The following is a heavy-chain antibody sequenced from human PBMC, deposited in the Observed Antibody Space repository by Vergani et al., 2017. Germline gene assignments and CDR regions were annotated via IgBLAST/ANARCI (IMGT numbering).Heavy chain of an antibody. CDR2: ISSSRSTI. V-gene: IGHV3-48*01. Sequence: EVQLLQSGGGVIQPGGSVRLSCAASGFTFSSYGMNWVRQAPGKGLEWVSYISSSRSTIYYVDSVKGRFTISRDNAKNSLYLQMNSLRAEDTAVYYCARAAYFYDSSVYYSVIDYWGQGTLVTVSS. J-gene: IGHJ4*02. CDR1: GFTFSSYG. D-gene: IGHD3-22*01. CDR3: ARAAYFYDSSVYYSVIDY.